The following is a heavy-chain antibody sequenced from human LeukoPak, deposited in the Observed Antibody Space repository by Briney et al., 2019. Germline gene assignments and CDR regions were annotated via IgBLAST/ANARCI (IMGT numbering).Heavy chain of an antibody. V-gene: IGHV4-34*01. D-gene: IGHD3-10*01. J-gene: IGHJ6*04. CDR1: GGSFSGYY. CDR2: INHSGST. Sequence: SSETLSLTCAVYGGSFSGYYWSWIRQSPGKGLEWIGEINHSGSTNYNPSLKSRVTISVDTSKNQFSLKLSSVTAADTAVYYCARRGWYYYGSGSYYGDVWGKGTTVTISS. CDR3: ARRGWYYYGSGSYYGDV.